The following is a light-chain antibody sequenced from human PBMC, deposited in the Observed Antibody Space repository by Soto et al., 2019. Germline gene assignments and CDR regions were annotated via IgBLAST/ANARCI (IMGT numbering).Light chain of an antibody. CDR2: GAS. CDR3: QHYGSSPYT. CDR1: QSVSSSY. J-gene: IGKJ2*01. Sequence: EIVLTQSSGTLSLSPGERATLSCRASQSVSSSYLAWYQQKPGQSPRPLIYGASIRATGVPDRFSGSGSGTDFTLTISRLEPEDFAVYYCQHYGSSPYTFGQGTKVEIK. V-gene: IGKV3-20*01.